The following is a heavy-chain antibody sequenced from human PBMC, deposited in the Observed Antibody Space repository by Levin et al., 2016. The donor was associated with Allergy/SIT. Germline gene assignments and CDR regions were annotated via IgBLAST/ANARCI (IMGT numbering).Heavy chain of an antibody. V-gene: IGHV1-18*01. CDR2: ISAFNGNT. CDR3: ARDLTFVGDTLGRMAEYYFDY. D-gene: IGHD3-16*01. Sequence: WVRQAPGQGLEWMGWISAFNGNTNYAQKFQGRLTVTIDSSSSTVYMDLRSLRSDDTAVYYCARDLTFVGDTLGRMAEYYFDYWGQGTLVTVSS. J-gene: IGHJ4*02.